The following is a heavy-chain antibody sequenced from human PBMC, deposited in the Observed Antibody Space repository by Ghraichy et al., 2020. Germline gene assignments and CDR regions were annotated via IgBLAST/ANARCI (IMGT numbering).Heavy chain of an antibody. CDR1: GFTVSSNY. J-gene: IGHJ6*02. V-gene: IGHV3-66*04. CDR2: LHSGGST. D-gene: IGHD3-10*01. Sequence: GESLNISCAASGFTVSSNYMSWVRQAPGKGLEWVSILHSGGSTYHADSVKGRFTISRDNSKNTLYLQMNSLRAEDTAVYYCARQGDDGSDYYYYGMDVWGQGTTVTVSS. CDR3: ARQGDDGSDYYYYGMDV.